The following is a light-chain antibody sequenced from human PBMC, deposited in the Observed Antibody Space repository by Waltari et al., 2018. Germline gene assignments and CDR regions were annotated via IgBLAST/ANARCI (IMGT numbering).Light chain of an antibody. J-gene: IGLJ1*01. V-gene: IGLV2-14*01. CDR1: SSDVGGYNY. CDR3: SSYTSISTLL. CDR2: AVS. Sequence: QSALTQPTSVSGSPGQSITISCTGTSSDVGGYNYVPWYQQHPGKAPKLMIYAVSKRPSGVSNRFSGSKSGNTASLTISGLQAEDEADYYCSSYTSISTLLFGTGTKVTVL.